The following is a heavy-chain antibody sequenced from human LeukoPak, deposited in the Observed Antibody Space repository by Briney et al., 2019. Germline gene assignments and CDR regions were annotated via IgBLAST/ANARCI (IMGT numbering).Heavy chain of an antibody. D-gene: IGHD6-13*01. Sequence: ASMKVSCKASGYTFTSYDINWVRQATGQGLEWMGWMNPNSGNTGYAQKFQGRVTMTRNTSISTAYMELSSLRSEDTAVYYCARVGIAAAGNVFDYWGQGTLVTVSS. CDR2: MNPNSGNT. CDR1: GYTFTSYD. V-gene: IGHV1-8*01. J-gene: IGHJ4*02. CDR3: ARVGIAAAGNVFDY.